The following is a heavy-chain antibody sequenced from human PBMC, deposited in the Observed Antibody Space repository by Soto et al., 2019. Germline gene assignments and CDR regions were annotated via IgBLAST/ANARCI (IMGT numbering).Heavy chain of an antibody. V-gene: IGHV3-73*01. CDR2: IRSKANSYAT. CDR1: GFTFSGSA. D-gene: IGHD5-18*01. CDR3: TVPGYSYGSL. Sequence: GSLRLSCAASGFTFSGSAMHWVRQASGKGLEWVGRIRSKANSYATAYAASVKGRFTISRDDSKNTAYLQMNSLKTEDTAVYYCTVPGYSYGSLWGQGTLVTVSS. J-gene: IGHJ4*02.